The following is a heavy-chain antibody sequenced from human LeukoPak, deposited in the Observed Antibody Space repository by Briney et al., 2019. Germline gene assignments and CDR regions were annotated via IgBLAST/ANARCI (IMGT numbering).Heavy chain of an antibody. V-gene: IGHV3-30*03. Sequence: GGSLRLSCAASGFTFSSYGMHWVRQAPGKGLEWVAVISYDGSNKYYADSVKGRFTISRDNSKNTLYLQMNSLRAEDTAVYYCARGASSRGVIYYWGQGTLVTVSS. D-gene: IGHD3-10*01. CDR2: ISYDGSNK. CDR3: ARGASSRGVIYY. CDR1: GFTFSSYG. J-gene: IGHJ4*02.